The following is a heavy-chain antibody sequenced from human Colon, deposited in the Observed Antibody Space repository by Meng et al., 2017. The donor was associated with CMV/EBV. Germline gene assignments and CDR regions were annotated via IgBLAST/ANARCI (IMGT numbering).Heavy chain of an antibody. Sequence: RLSCAASGFNFTNAARTWVRQASGKGLEWIGRIKSKIDGGKIDYAAPVRGRFAISRDDSKATVYLQIDTLEIEDTGMYYCTTLLRGFWGQGTLVTVSS. J-gene: IGHJ4*02. CDR2: IKSKIDGGKI. D-gene: IGHD2-15*01. V-gene: IGHV3-15*01. CDR1: GFNFTNAA. CDR3: TTLLRGF.